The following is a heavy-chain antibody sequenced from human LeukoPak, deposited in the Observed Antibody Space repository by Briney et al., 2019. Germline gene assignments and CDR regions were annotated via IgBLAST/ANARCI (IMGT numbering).Heavy chain of an antibody. D-gene: IGHD2-15*01. Sequence: ASVTVSCKASGGTFSSYAVSWVRLTPGQGLEWLGGIIPVFGTTTYAQKFRGEVTITADKSTNTAYLEISSLTSDDTAVYYCARDPYCSGGSCYSTLLAFYYYYYMDVWGKGTTVTVSS. V-gene: IGHV1-69*06. CDR3: ARDPYCSGGSCYSTLLAFYYYYYMDV. CDR2: IIPVFGTT. J-gene: IGHJ6*03. CDR1: GGTFSSYA.